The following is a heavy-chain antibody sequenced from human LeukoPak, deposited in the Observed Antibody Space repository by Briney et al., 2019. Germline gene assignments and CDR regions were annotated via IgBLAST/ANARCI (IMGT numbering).Heavy chain of an antibody. Sequence: PGGSLRLSCAASVFTVSSSYMSWVRQAPGKGLEWVSLIYSGGSTYYAASVKGRFTISRDNSKNTLYLQMNSLRPEDTAVYYCAKGYNYAYGYWGQGTLVTVSS. CDR2: IYSGGST. J-gene: IGHJ4*02. CDR1: VFTVSSSY. V-gene: IGHV3-53*01. D-gene: IGHD5-18*01. CDR3: AKGYNYAYGY.